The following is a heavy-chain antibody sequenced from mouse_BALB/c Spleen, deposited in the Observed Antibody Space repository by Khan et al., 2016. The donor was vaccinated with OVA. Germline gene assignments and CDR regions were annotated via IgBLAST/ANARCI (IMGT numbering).Heavy chain of an antibody. CDR2: ISYSGST. D-gene: IGHD1-2*01. CDR3: ARTARIKY. CDR1: GYSITNGYG. V-gene: IGHV3-2*02. Sequence: DVQLQESGPGLVKPSQSLSLTCTVTGYSITNGYGWNWIRQFPGNKLEWMGYISYSGSTNYNPSLKSRISITRDTSKNQFFLQLNSVTTEDTATYYCARTARIKYWGQGTTLTVSS. J-gene: IGHJ2*01.